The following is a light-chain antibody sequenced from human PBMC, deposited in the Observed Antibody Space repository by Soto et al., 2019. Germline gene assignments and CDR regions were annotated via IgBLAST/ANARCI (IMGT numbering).Light chain of an antibody. J-gene: IGLJ1*01. V-gene: IGLV2-14*01. CDR2: EVS. CDR1: SSDVGAYTS. CDR3: SSYTDSSNYV. Sequence: QSVLTQPASVSGSPGQSITISCSGTSSDVGAYTSVSWYQQHPGKAPKLMIYEVSNRPSGVSNRFSGSRSGNTASLTISGLQAEDEADYYCSSYTDSSNYVFGTGTKLTVL.